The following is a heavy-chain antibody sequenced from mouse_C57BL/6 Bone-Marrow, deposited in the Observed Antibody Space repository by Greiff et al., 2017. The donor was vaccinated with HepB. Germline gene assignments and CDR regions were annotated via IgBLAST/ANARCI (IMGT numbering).Heavy chain of an antibody. CDR2: IYPRSGNT. CDR3: ARRDYDVFAY. V-gene: IGHV1-81*01. J-gene: IGHJ3*01. D-gene: IGHD2-4*01. Sequence: QVQLQQSGAELARPGASVKLSCKASGYTFTSYGISWVKQRTGQGLEWIGEIYPRSGNTYYNEKFKGKATLTADKSSSTAYMELRSLTSEDSAVYFCARRDYDVFAYWGQGTLVTVSA. CDR1: GYTFTSYG.